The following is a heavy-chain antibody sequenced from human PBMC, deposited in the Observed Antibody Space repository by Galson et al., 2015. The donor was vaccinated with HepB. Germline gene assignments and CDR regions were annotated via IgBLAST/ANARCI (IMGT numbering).Heavy chain of an antibody. J-gene: IGHJ4*02. V-gene: IGHV1-3*01. D-gene: IGHD3-10*01. CDR3: ARSQNLVSGSYYRGPQFAPFDY. Sequence: SVKVSCKASGYTFTSYAMHWVRQAPGQRLEWMGWINAGNGNTKYSQKFQGRVTITRDTSASTAYMELSSLRSEDTAVYYCARSQNLVSGSYYRGPQFAPFDYWGQGTLVTVSS. CDR1: GYTFTSYA. CDR2: INAGNGNT.